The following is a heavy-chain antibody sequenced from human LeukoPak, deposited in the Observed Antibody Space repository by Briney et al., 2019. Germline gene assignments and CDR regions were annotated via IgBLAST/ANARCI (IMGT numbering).Heavy chain of an antibody. D-gene: IGHD3-3*01. J-gene: IGHJ6*03. CDR3: AGGSGRIRFFYYMDV. V-gene: IGHV4-61*02. Sequence: TSQTLSLTCTASGGSISSGSYYWSWIQQPAGKGLEWIGRIYTSGSTIYNPSLKSRVTISVDTSKNQFSLKLSSVTAADTAVYYCAGGSGRIRFFYYMDVWGRGTTVTVSS. CDR1: GGSISSGSYY. CDR2: IYTSGST.